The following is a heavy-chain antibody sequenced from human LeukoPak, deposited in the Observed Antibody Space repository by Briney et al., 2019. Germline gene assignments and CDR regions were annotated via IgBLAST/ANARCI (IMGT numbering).Heavy chain of an antibody. CDR2: IRYDGSNK. Sequence: PGGSLRLSSAASGFTFSSYGMHWVRQAPGKGLEWVAFIRYDGSNKYYADSVKGRFTISRDNSKNTLYLQMNSLRAEDTAVYYCAKDYDFWSGYNYPPGYWGQGTLVTVPS. CDR3: AKDYDFWSGYNYPPGY. V-gene: IGHV3-30*02. D-gene: IGHD3-3*01. CDR1: GFTFSSYG. J-gene: IGHJ4*02.